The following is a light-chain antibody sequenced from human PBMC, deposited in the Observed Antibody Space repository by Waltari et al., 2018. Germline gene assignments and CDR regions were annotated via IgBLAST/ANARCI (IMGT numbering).Light chain of an antibody. Sequence: AEYQHHRRQCPRALLVGASTRAPGIRARFSGSGSGTAFTLTISSLQSEDFAVYYCQQYDNWPPLTFGGGTKVDIK. CDR3: QQYDNWPPLT. J-gene: IGKJ4*01. V-gene: IGKV3-15*01. CDR2: GAS.